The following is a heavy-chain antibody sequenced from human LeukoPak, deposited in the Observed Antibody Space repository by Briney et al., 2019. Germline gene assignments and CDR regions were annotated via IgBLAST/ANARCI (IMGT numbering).Heavy chain of an antibody. J-gene: IGHJ4*02. CDR1: GYSISSYY. Sequence: SETLSLTCTVSGYSISSYYWSWIRQPPGKGLEWIGYIYYSGSTNYNPSLKSRVTISVDTSKNQFSLKLSSVTAADTAVFYCATYSSSWSSFDYWGQGTLVTVSS. D-gene: IGHD6-13*01. CDR3: ATYSSSWSSFDY. CDR2: IYYSGST. V-gene: IGHV4-59*01.